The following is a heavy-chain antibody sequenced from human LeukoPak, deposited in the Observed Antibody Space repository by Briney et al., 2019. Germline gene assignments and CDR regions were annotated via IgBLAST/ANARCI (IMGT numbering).Heavy chain of an antibody. V-gene: IGHV3-33*01. D-gene: IGHD1-26*01. CDR3: ARGPATRVYYFDY. CDR1: GFTFTNYP. J-gene: IGHJ4*02. CDR2: LWSDGIKT. Sequence: GGSLRLSCAASGFTFTNYPMHWVRQAPGKGLEWVAVLWSDGIKTDYADSVKGRFTISRDDSKNTLYLQMNSLRAEDTAVYYCARGPATRVYYFDYWGQGTLVTVSS.